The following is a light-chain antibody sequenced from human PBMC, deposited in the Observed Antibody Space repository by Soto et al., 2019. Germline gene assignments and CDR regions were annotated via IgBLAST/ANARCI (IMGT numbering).Light chain of an antibody. CDR3: QQRSDWPT. V-gene: IGKV3-11*01. Sequence: EIVLTQSPATLSLFPGERATLSCRVSQSVSNYLAWYQQKPGQAPRLLIYDASNRATGIPARFSGSGSGTDFTLTISSLEAEDFAVYYCQQRSDWPTFGQGTKVEIK. CDR2: DAS. J-gene: IGKJ1*01. CDR1: QSVSNY.